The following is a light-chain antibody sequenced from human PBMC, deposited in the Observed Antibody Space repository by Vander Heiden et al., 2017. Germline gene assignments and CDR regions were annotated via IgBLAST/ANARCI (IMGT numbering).Light chain of an antibody. V-gene: IGKV4-1*01. CDR3: QQYFSTPLT. J-gene: IGKJ4*01. CDR1: QTILYSSNNKYY. Sequence: IMMTPSPDSLAVSLGERATINCKSSQTILYSSNNKYYLAWYQQKPGQPPKLLINWASTREFGVPERFSGSGSGTDFTLTINSLQAEDVAVYYCQQYFSTPLTFGGGTKVEIK. CDR2: WAS.